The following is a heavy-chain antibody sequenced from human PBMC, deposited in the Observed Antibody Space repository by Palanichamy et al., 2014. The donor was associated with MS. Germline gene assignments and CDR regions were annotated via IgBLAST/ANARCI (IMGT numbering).Heavy chain of an antibody. J-gene: IGHJ6*02. CDR1: GFTFSNYY. CDR2: IKPDGSER. Sequence: EVQLVESGGGLVQPGGSLRLSCAASGFTFSNYYMSWVRQAPGKGLEWVANIKPDGSERYYVDSMEGRFTISRDNAKNSLFLQMNSLRVDDTAVYYCAISVDRGALPLNTADVWGQGTTVTVSS. CDR3: AISVDRGALPLNTADV. D-gene: IGHD3-10*01. V-gene: IGHV3-7*01.